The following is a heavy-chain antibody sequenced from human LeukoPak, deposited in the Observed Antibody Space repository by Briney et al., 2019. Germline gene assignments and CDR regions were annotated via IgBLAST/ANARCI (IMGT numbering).Heavy chain of an antibody. CDR1: GFTFSSYA. V-gene: IGHV3-30-3*02. CDR2: ISYDGSNK. J-gene: IGHJ3*01. CDR3: AKKDDVFHL. Sequence: PGGSLRLSCAASGFTFSSYAMHWVRQAPGKGLEWVAVISYDGSNKYYADSVMGRFTISRDNSKNTLYLQMNSLRAEDTAVYYCAKKDDVFHLWGQGTMVTVSS.